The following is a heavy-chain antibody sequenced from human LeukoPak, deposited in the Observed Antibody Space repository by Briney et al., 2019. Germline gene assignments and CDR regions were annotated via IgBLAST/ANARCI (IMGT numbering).Heavy chain of an antibody. V-gene: IGHV3-23*01. D-gene: IGHD3-10*01. J-gene: IGHJ4*02. CDR2: ISGNGDSI. CDR1: EFTFSSSG. Sequence: GGSLRLSCAASEFTFSSSGMSWVRQAPGKGLEWVSDISGNGDSIYYAESVKGRFTTSRDNSKNTLFLQMNSLRAEDTAVYYCAKVYFRSVSGPPSRWGQGTLVTVSS. CDR3: AKVYFRSVSGPPSR.